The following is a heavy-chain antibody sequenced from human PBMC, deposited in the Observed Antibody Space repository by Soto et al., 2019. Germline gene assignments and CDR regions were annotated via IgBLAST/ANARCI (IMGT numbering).Heavy chain of an antibody. CDR1: GFTFSSFW. J-gene: IGHJ4*02. V-gene: IGHV3-74*01. CDR2: INTDGSST. D-gene: IGHD3-10*01. CDR3: AKRGVDTFGLSY. Sequence: EVQLVESGGGLVQPGGSLRLSCAVSGFTFSSFWMHWVRQAPGEGLVWVSRINTDGSSTSYADSVKGRFTISRDNAKNTLYIQMNSPRVEDTAMYYCAKRGVDTFGLSYWGQGTLVTVSS.